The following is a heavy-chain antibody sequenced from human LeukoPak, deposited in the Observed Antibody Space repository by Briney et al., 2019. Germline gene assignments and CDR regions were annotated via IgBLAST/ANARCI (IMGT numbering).Heavy chain of an antibody. D-gene: IGHD6-13*01. CDR3: ARRRLSSRGVGYNWFDP. CDR2: MNPNSGNT. J-gene: IGHJ5*02. Sequence: GASVKVSCKASGYTFTSYDINWVRQATGQGLEWMGWMNPNSGNTGYAQKFQGGVTMTRNTSISTAYMELSSLRSEDTAVYYCARRRLSSRGVGYNWFDPWGQGTLVTVSS. V-gene: IGHV1-8*01. CDR1: GYTFTSYD.